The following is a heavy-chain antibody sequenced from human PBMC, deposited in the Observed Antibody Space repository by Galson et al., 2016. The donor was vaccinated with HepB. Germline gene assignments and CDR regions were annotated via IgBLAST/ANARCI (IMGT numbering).Heavy chain of an antibody. CDR3: ARAERWGAAGGSFQLDF. Sequence: LRLSCAASGFSFRNYAMHWVRQAPGKGLEWVAAMSYDGRGIYYADSVKGRLTISRDNSKNTLFLQMNSLRPDDTAVYYCARAERWGAAGGSFQLDFWGQGTLVTVSS. J-gene: IGHJ4*02. CDR2: MSYDGRGI. CDR1: GFSFRNYA. V-gene: IGHV3-30*04. D-gene: IGHD6-13*01.